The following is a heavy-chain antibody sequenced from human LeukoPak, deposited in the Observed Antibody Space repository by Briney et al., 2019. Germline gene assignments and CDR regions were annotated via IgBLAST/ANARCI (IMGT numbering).Heavy chain of an antibody. CDR3: ARRGIVVVVAARRANWFDP. J-gene: IGHJ5*02. Sequence: SETLSLTCTVSGGSISSGSYYWSWIRQPAGKGLEWIGRIYTSGSTNYNPSLKSRVTISVDTSKNQFSLKLSSVTAADTAVYYCARRGIVVVVAARRANWFDPWGQGTLVTVSS. D-gene: IGHD2-15*01. V-gene: IGHV4-61*02. CDR1: GGSISSGSYY. CDR2: IYTSGST.